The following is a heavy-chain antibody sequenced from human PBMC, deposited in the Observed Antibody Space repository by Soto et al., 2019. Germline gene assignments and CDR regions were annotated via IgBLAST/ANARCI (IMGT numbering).Heavy chain of an antibody. CDR3: ARGDLGWFGELLSYYYYGMDV. Sequence: QVQLQESGPGLVKPSQTLSLTCTVSGGSISSGGYYWSWIRQHPGKGLEWIVYIYYSGSTYYNPSLKCRVTISVDTSKNHYSLKLSCVTAADTAVYYCARGDLGWFGELLSYYYYGMDVWGQGTTVTVSS. V-gene: IGHV4-31*03. CDR2: IYYSGST. J-gene: IGHJ6*02. D-gene: IGHD3-10*01. CDR1: GGSISSGGYY.